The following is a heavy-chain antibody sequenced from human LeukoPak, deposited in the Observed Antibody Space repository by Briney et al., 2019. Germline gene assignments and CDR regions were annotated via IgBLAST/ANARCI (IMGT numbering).Heavy chain of an antibody. D-gene: IGHD1-14*01. CDR1: GLTISNAW. CDR2: IKRKSDGGTT. CDR3: TTELDVRPNHY. Sequence: GGSLRLSCAASGLTISNAWMSWVRQAPGKGLEWVGRIKRKSDGGTTDYAAPVKGRFTISRDDSKNTLYLQMNSLKSEDTAVYYCTTELDVRPNHYWGQGTLVTVSS. J-gene: IGHJ4*02. V-gene: IGHV3-15*01.